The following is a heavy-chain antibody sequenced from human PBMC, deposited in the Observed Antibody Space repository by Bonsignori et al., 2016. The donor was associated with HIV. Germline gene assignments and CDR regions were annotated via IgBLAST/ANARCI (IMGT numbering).Heavy chain of an antibody. D-gene: IGHD1-26*01. CDR2: IYYSGST. V-gene: IGHV4-39*07. J-gene: IGHJ4*02. CDR3: ARLVGGSYFGADY. Sequence: WIRQPPGKGLEWIGSIYYSGSTYYNPSLKSRVTISVDTSKNQFSLKLSSVTAADTAVYYCARLVGGSYFGADYWGQGTLVTVSS.